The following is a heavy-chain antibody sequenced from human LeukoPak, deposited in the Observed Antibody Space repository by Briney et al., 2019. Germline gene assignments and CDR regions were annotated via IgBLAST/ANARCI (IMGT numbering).Heavy chain of an antibody. J-gene: IGHJ3*02. CDR1: GGSISSSSYY. D-gene: IGHD4-17*01. V-gene: IGHV4-61*05. CDR2: IYYSGST. CDR3: ARQIRDAFDI. Sequence: SETLSLTCTVSGGSISSSSYYWGWIRQPPGKGLEWIGYIYYSGSTNYNPSLKSRVTISVDTSKNQFSLKLSSVTAADTAVYYCARQIRDAFDIWGQGTMVTVSS.